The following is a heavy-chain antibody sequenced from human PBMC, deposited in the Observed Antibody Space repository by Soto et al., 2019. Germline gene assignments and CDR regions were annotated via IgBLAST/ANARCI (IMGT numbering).Heavy chain of an antibody. CDR2: ISGSGGST. J-gene: IGHJ4*02. CDR1: GFTFSSYA. D-gene: IGHD2-21*02. CDR3: AKDLASTVYCGGDCSTGY. Sequence: EVQLLESGGGLVQPGGSLRLSCAASGFTFSSYAMSWVRQAPGKGLEWVSAISGSGGSTYYADSVKGRFTISRDSSKNTLYLQMNSLRAEDTAVYYCAKDLASTVYCGGDCSTGYWGQGTLVTVSS. V-gene: IGHV3-23*01.